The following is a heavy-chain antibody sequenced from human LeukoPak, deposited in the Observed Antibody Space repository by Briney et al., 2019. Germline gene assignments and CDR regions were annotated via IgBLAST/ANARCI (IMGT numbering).Heavy chain of an antibody. Sequence: PGGSLRLSCAASGFTVSDNYMSWVRQAPGKGLEWVSVMYSRGDTYYANSVKGRFTFSRDISKNTLYLQMNGLRVEDTAMYYCARDAPQVPAAGVLASWGQGTPVIVSS. J-gene: IGHJ5*02. D-gene: IGHD6-13*01. CDR1: GFTVSDNY. V-gene: IGHV3-53*01. CDR3: ARDAPQVPAAGVLAS. CDR2: MYSRGDT.